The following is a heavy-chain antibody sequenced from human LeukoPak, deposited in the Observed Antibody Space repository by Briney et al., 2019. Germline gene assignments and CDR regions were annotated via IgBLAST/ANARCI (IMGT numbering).Heavy chain of an antibody. CDR3: ARHRMVRGVIRAYYYYGMDV. Sequence: PSETLSLTCTVSGGSISRSSYYWGWIRQPPGKGLEWIGSIYYSGSTYYNPSLKSRVTISVDTSKNQFSLKLSSVTAADTAVYYCARHRMVRGVIRAYYYYGMDVWGQGTTVTVSS. V-gene: IGHV4-39*01. J-gene: IGHJ6*02. D-gene: IGHD3-10*01. CDR2: IYYSGST. CDR1: GGSISRSSYY.